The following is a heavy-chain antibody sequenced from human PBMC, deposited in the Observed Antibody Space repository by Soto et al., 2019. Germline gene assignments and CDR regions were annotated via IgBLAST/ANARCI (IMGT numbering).Heavy chain of an antibody. CDR1: GGTFSSYA. Sequence: GASVKVSCKSSGGTFSSYAISWVRQAPGQGLEWMGGIIPIFGTANYAQKFQGRVTITADESTSTAYMELSSLRSEDTAVYYCARSNGRGAAAGRPYYYYGMDVWGQGTTVTVSS. CDR3: ARSNGRGAAAGRPYYYYGMDV. CDR2: IIPIFGTA. V-gene: IGHV1-69*13. D-gene: IGHD6-13*01. J-gene: IGHJ6*02.